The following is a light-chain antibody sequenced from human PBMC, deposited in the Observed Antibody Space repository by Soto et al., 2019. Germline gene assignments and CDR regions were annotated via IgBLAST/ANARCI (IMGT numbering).Light chain of an antibody. CDR1: GSDVGAYNY. CDR2: DVS. Sequence: QSVLTQPASVSGFPGQSITISCTGTGSDVGAYNYVSWYQQHPGKAPKLMIYDVSNRPSGVSNRFSGSKSGNTASLTISGLQAEDEADYYCSSYASSSIPYVFGTGTKLTVL. V-gene: IGLV2-14*03. J-gene: IGLJ1*01. CDR3: SSYASSSIPYV.